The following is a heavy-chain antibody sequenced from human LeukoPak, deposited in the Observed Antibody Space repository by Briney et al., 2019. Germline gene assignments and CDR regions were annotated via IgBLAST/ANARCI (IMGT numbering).Heavy chain of an antibody. J-gene: IGHJ6*02. CDR1: GDSVSSNSAA. CDR2: TYYRSKWYN. CDR3: AAAVAGSNYYYYGMDV. D-gene: IGHD6-19*01. Sequence: SQTLSLTCAISGDSVSSNSAAWNWIRQSPSRGLEWLGRTYYRSKWYNDYAVSVKSRITINPDTSKDQFSLQLNSVTPEDTAVYYCAAAVAGSNYYYYGMDVWGQGTTVTVSS. V-gene: IGHV6-1*01.